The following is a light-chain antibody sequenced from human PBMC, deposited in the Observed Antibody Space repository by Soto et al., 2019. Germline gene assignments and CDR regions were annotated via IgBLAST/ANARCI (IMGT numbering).Light chain of an antibody. CDR1: SSDVGAYKF. CDR3: SSYTTGSTLPWV. Sequence: QSALTQPASVSGSPGQSITISCTETSSDVGAYKFVSWYQHHPDKAPKLMIYDVSNRPSGVSNRFSGSKSGNTASLTISGLQAEDEADYYCSSYTTGSTLPWVFGTGTKLTVL. CDR2: DVS. V-gene: IGLV2-14*01. J-gene: IGLJ1*01.